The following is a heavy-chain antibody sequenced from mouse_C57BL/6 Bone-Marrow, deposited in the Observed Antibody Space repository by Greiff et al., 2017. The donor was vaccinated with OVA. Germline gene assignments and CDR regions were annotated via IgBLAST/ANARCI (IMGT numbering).Heavy chain of an antibody. D-gene: IGHD1-1*01. Sequence: QVQLQQPGAELVKPGASVKMSCKASGYTFTSYWITWVKQRPGQGLEWIGDIYPGSGSTNYNEKFKSKATLTVDTSSSTAYMQLSSLTSEDSAVYYSARWGYYYGSSYEDWFAYWGQGTLVTVSA. V-gene: IGHV1-55*01. CDR3: ARWGYYYGSSYEDWFAY. CDR2: IYPGSGST. CDR1: GYTFTSYW. J-gene: IGHJ3*01.